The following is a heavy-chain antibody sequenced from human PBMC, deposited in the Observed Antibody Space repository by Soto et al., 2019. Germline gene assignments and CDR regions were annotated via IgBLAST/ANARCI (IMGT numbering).Heavy chain of an antibody. J-gene: IGHJ6*02. D-gene: IGHD1-26*01. CDR1: GFTFSGSA. V-gene: IGHV3-73*01. Sequence: GGSLRLSCAASGFTFSGSAMHWVRQASGKGLEWVGRIRSKANSYATAYAASVTGRFTIARDDSKNTAYLQMNSLKTEDAAEYYCVATLREPYYYYGMDVWGQGTTVTVSS. CDR3: VATLREPYYYYGMDV. CDR2: IRSKANSYAT.